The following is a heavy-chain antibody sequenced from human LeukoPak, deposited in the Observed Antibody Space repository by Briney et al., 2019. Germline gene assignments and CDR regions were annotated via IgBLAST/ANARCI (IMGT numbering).Heavy chain of an antibody. Sequence: PSETLSLTCSVSGDSVTSSYWNWIRQPPGKGLEWIGYVSSDGTTNYTPSLRSRLIMSVDTAKNDISLILTSVTASDTAIYYCARLDCFVEGCYNHWGGGTLVTVSS. V-gene: IGHV4-59*08. CDR3: ARLDCFVEGCYNH. CDR2: VSSDGTT. CDR1: GDSVTSSY. J-gene: IGHJ4*02. D-gene: IGHD2-15*01.